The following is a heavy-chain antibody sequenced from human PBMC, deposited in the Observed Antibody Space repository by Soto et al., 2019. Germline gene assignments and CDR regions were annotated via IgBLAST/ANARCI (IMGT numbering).Heavy chain of an antibody. V-gene: IGHV4-31*03. CDR3: ARDRYLVTMVRGEGQPGLRLGELSSI. Sequence: SETLSLTCTVSGGSISSGGYYWSWIRQHPGKGLEWIGYIYYSGSTYYNPSLKSRVTISVDTSKNQFSLKLSSVTAADTAVYYCARDRYLVTMVRGEGQPGLRLGELSSIWGQGTLVTVSS. CDR1: GGSISSGGYY. J-gene: IGHJ4*02. CDR2: IYYSGST. D-gene: IGHD3-16*02.